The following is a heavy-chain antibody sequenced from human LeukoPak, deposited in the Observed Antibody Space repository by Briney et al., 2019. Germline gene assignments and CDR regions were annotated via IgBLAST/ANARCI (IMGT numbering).Heavy chain of an antibody. J-gene: IGHJ4*02. Sequence: SVKVSCKASGGTFSSYAISWVRQAPGQGLEWMGGIIPIFGTANYAQKFRGRVTITADESMSTAYMELSSLRSEDTAVYYCAIPGYSGYDFRLWGQGTLVTVSS. V-gene: IGHV1-69*13. CDR3: AIPGYSGYDFRL. CDR1: GGTFSSYA. D-gene: IGHD5-12*01. CDR2: IIPIFGTA.